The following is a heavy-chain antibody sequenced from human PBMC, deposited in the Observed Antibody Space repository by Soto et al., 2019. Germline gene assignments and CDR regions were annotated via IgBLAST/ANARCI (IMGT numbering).Heavy chain of an antibody. CDR3: ASSPSTVTYYYYGMDV. CDR1: GGSISSGGYY. Sequence: SETLSLTCTVSGGSISSGGYYWSWIRQHPGKGLEWIGYIYYSGSTYYNPSLKSRVTISVDTSKNQFSLKLSSVTAADTAVYYCASSPSTVTYYYYGMDVWGQGTTVTV. V-gene: IGHV4-31*03. CDR2: IYYSGST. J-gene: IGHJ6*02. D-gene: IGHD4-4*01.